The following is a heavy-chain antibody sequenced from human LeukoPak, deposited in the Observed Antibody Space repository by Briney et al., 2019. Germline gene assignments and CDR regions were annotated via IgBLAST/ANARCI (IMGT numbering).Heavy chain of an antibody. CDR1: GGSISSSSYY. V-gene: IGHV4-39*07. J-gene: IGHJ6*03. Sequence: SETLSLTCTVSGGSISSSSYYWGWIRQPPGKGLEWIGSIYYSGSTYYNPSLKSRVTISVDTSKNQFSLKLSSVTAADTAVYYCARGQSNYYYYYMDVWGKGTTVTVSS. CDR3: ARGQSNYYYYYMDV. CDR2: IYYSGST.